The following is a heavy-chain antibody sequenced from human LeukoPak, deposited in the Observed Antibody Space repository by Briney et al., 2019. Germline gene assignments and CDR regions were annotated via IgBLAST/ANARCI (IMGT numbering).Heavy chain of an antibody. CDR2: INPNSGGT. CDR3: ARGDYDFWSGSFDY. D-gene: IGHD3-3*01. J-gene: IGHJ4*02. Sequence: ASVKVSCKASGYTFTGYYMHWVRQAPGQGLEWMGWINPNSGGTNYAQKFQGRVTMTRDTSISTAYMELSRLRSDDTAVYYCARGDYDFWSGSFDYWGQGTLVTVSS. CDR1: GYTFTGYY. V-gene: IGHV1-2*02.